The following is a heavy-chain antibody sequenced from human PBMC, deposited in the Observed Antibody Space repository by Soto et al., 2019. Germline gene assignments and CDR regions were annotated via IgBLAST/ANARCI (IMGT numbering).Heavy chain of an antibody. J-gene: IGHJ6*03. Sequence: QLQLQESGPGLVKPSETLSLTCTVSGGSISSSSYYWGWIRQPPGKGLEWIGSIYYSGSTYYNPSLKSRVTISVDTSKNQFSLKLSSVTAADTAVYYCARQGYYDFWSGYLTPNYYYYYYMDVWGKGTTVTVSS. CDR2: IYYSGST. CDR3: ARQGYYDFWSGYLTPNYYYYYYMDV. CDR1: GGSISSSSYY. D-gene: IGHD3-3*01. V-gene: IGHV4-39*01.